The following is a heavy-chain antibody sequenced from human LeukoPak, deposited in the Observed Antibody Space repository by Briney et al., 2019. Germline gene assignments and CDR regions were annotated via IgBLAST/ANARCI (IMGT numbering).Heavy chain of an antibody. CDR2: ISSSGDTI. J-gene: IGHJ4*02. Sequence: GGSLRLSCAASGFTFSDYYMSWIRQAPGKGLEWISYISSSGDTIFYADSVKGRFTISRDNAKNSLYLQMNSLRAEDTAMYYCARKSIAVAGPFDYWGQGTLVTVSS. CDR1: GFTFSDYY. D-gene: IGHD6-19*01. V-gene: IGHV3-11*04. CDR3: ARKSIAVAGPFDY.